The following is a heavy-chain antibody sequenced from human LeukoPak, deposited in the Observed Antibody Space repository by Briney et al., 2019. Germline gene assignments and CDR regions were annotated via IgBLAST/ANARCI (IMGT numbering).Heavy chain of an antibody. V-gene: IGHV4-59*01. CDR2: IHYSGTT. Sequence: SETLSLTCSVSGGTISSSYWSWMRQPPGKGLEWIGYIHYSGTTKYNPSLQSRVTISVDTSKNQFSLNLRSVTAADTAVYYCARGYFDSSGYSNPFDYWGQGTLVTVSS. CDR3: ARGYFDSSGYSNPFDY. CDR1: GGTISSSY. J-gene: IGHJ4*02. D-gene: IGHD3-22*01.